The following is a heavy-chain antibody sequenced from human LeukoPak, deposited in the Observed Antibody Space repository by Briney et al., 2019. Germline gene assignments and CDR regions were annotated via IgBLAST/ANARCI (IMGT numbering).Heavy chain of an antibody. J-gene: IGHJ4*02. V-gene: IGHV4-61*02. CDR3: ARERALSTYYYDSSGYWTCDY. D-gene: IGHD3-22*01. CDR2: IYTSGST. CDR1: GGSISSGSCY. Sequence: SQTLSLTCTVSGGSISSGSCYWSWIRQPAGKGLEWIGRIYTSGSTNYNPSLKSRVTISVDTSKNQFSLKLSSVTAADTAVYYCARERALSTYYYDSSGYWTCDYWGQGPLVTVST.